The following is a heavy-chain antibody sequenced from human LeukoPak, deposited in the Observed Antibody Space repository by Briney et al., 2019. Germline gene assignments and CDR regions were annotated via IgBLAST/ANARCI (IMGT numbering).Heavy chain of an antibody. CDR2: ISGSGGST. Sequence: GGSLRLSCAASGFTFSNAWMSWVRQAPGKGLEWVSAISGSGGSTYYADSVKGRFTISRDNSKNTLYLQMNSLRAEDTAVYYCAKDLDFWSGYPRYDYWGQGTLVTVSS. CDR3: AKDLDFWSGYPRYDY. D-gene: IGHD3-3*01. V-gene: IGHV3-23*01. J-gene: IGHJ4*02. CDR1: GFTFSNAW.